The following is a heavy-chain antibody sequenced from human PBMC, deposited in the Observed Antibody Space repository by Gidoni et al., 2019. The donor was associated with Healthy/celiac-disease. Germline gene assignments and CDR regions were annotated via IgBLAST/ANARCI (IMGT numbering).Heavy chain of an antibody. D-gene: IGHD4-17*01. CDR3: ARLGYGDYVGYYYGMDV. Sequence: EVQLVQSGAEVKKPGESLRISCKGSGYSFTSYWISWVRQMPGKGLEWMGRIDPSDSYTNYSPSFQGHVTISADKSINTAYLQWSSLKASDTAMYYCARLGYGDYVGYYYGMDVWGQGTTVTVSS. CDR2: IDPSDSYT. J-gene: IGHJ6*02. V-gene: IGHV5-10-1*01. CDR1: GYSFTSYW.